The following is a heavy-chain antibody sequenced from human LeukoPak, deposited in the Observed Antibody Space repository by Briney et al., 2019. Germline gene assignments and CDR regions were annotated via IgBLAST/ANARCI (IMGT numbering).Heavy chain of an antibody. V-gene: IGHV1-69*13. CDR2: IIPIFGTA. D-gene: IGHD1-26*01. J-gene: IGHJ4*02. CDR3: ARVGGIVGATTGIDY. CDR1: GGTFSSYA. Sequence: GASVKVSCKASGGTFSSYAISWVRQAPGQGLEWMGGIIPIFGTANYAQKFQGRVTITADESTNTAYMELSSLRSEDTAVYYCARVGGIVGATTGIDYWGQGTLVTVSS.